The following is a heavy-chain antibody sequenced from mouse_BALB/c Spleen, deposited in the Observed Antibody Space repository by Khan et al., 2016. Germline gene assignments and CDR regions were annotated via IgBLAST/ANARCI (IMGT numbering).Heavy chain of an antibody. V-gene: IGHV7-3*02. Sequence: EVELVVSGGGLVQPGGSLRLSCATSGFTFTDYYMSWVRQPPGKALEWLGFIRNKANGYTTEYTASVKGRFTISRDNSQSILYLQMNTLRAEDSATYYCAVLDYWGQGTSVTVSS. CDR1: GFTFTDYY. CDR3: AVLDY. CDR2: IRNKANGYTT. J-gene: IGHJ4*01.